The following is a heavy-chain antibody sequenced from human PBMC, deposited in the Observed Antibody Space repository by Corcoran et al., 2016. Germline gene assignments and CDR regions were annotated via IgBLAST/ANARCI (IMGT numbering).Heavy chain of an antibody. J-gene: IGHJ4*01. V-gene: IGHV1-2*02. D-gene: IGHD6-13*01. CDR1: GYTFTDNY. CDR2: IKPDSGVT. Sequence: QVLLVQSGAEMKQPGASVEVSCTACGYTFTDNYVHWVRRAPGQGLEWLGWIKPDSGVTKYAQKFQGRITLTSDTSISTTYMSLSSLISDDTAIYHCTAEPCSQDDWGHGTRVSV. CDR3: TAEPCSQDD.